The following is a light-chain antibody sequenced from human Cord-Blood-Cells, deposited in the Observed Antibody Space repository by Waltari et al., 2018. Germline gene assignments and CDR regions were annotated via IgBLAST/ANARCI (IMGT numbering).Light chain of an antibody. Sequence: QSALTQPRSVSGSPGQSVTISCTGTSSDVGGYNYVSWYQQHPGKAPKLMIDDVSKRPSGVPDRLSGSKSGNTTSLPISGLQAEDEADYYCCSYAGSYTWVFGGGTKLTVL. CDR3: CSYAGSYTWV. CDR2: DVS. CDR1: SSDVGGYNY. V-gene: IGLV2-11*01. J-gene: IGLJ3*02.